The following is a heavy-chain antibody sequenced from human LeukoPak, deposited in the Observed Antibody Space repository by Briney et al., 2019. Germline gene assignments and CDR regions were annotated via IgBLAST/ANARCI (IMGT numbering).Heavy chain of an antibody. Sequence: GASVKVSCKASGYTFTNYGISWVRQAPGQGLEWMGWISAYNGHTNYAQKLQGRVTMTTDTPTSTAYMELRSLRSDDTAVYYCARSLNPYYYGSGGDAFDIWGQGTMVTVSS. CDR2: ISAYNGHT. J-gene: IGHJ3*02. CDR1: GYTFTNYG. CDR3: ARSLNPYYYGSGGDAFDI. D-gene: IGHD3-10*01. V-gene: IGHV1-18*04.